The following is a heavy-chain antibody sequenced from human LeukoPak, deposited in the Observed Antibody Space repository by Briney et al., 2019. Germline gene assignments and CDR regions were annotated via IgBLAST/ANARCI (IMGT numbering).Heavy chain of an antibody. CDR3: ATYKNDYGDYRNYFDP. V-gene: IGHV4-30-2*01. CDR1: GGSINSSGYY. D-gene: IGHD4-17*01. Sequence: PSETLSLTCTVSGGSINSSGYYWSWIRQPPGKGLEWIGYIYHSGITHYSPSLESRVTISVDRSKNQFSLKMSSVTAADTAVYYCATYKNDYGDYRNYFDPWGQGTLVTVSS. J-gene: IGHJ5*02. CDR2: IYHSGIT.